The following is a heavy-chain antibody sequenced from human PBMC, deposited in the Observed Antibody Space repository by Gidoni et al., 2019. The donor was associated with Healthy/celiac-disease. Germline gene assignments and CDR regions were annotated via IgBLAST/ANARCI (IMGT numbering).Heavy chain of an antibody. J-gene: IGHJ5*02. CDR2: ISSSSSTI. V-gene: IGHV3-48*01. CDR3: AKSEWEPNWFDP. Sequence: EVQLVESGGGLVQPGGSLRLSCASSGFTFSSYSMNWVRQAPGKGLEWVSYISSSSSTIYYADSVKGRFTISRDNAKNSLYLQMNSLRAEDTAVYYCAKSEWEPNWFDPWGQGTLVTVSS. CDR1: GFTFSSYS. D-gene: IGHD1-26*01.